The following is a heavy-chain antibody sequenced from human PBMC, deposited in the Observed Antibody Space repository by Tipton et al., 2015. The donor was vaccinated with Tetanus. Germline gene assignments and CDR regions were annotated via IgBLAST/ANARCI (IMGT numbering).Heavy chain of an antibody. D-gene: IGHD3-10*01. CDR3: ARHPPPYYYGSGSYLDY. V-gene: IGHV4-59*08. Sequence: TLSLTCTVSGGSISSYYWSWIRQPLGKALEWIGSIYYSGSTFYHPSLQSRVTISVDTSKNQFSLRLSSVTAADTAVYFCARHPPPYYYGSGSYLDYWGQGTPVTVSS. CDR2: IYYSGST. J-gene: IGHJ4*02. CDR1: GGSISSYY.